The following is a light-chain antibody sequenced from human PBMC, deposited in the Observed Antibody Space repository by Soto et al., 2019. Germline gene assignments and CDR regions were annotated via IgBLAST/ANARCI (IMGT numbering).Light chain of an antibody. Sequence: DIQVTQHPSSLSASVGDRVTITCRASQGIKNYLAWYQQKPGETPKLLIYAASTLESGIPPRFSGSGSGTDFNLTINNLQPEDVATYYYQRYYNAPFTFGGGTKVEIK. V-gene: IGKV1-27*01. CDR3: QRYYNAPFT. J-gene: IGKJ4*01. CDR1: QGIKNY. CDR2: AAS.